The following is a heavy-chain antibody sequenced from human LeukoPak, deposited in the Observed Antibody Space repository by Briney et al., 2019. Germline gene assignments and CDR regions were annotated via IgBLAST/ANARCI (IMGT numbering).Heavy chain of an antibody. CDR1: GGSISSSSYY. CDR2: IYYSGST. J-gene: IGHJ4*02. V-gene: IGHV4-39*07. Sequence: PSETLSLTCTVSGGSISSSSYYWGWIRQPPGKGLEWIGSIYYSGSTYYNPSLKSRVTISVDTSKNQFSLKLSSVTAADTAVYYCARDLVITSGSSWFFDYWGQGTLVTVSS. CDR3: ARDLVITSGSSWFFDY. D-gene: IGHD6-13*01.